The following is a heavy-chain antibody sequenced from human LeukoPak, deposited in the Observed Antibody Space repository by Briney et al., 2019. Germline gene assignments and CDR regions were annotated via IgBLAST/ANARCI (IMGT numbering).Heavy chain of an antibody. J-gene: IGHJ3*02. V-gene: IGHV4-39*02. CDR3: ARDCSGGSCYGAFDI. CDR1: SDSISNSAYH. D-gene: IGHD2-15*01. Sequence: SETLSLTCTVSSDSISNSAYHWGWIRQPPGRGLEWIGTIYYNRGTYYNPSLKSRVTISVDTSKNQFSLKLSSVTAADTAVYYCARDCSGGSCYGAFDIWGQGTMVTVSS. CDR2: IYYNRGT.